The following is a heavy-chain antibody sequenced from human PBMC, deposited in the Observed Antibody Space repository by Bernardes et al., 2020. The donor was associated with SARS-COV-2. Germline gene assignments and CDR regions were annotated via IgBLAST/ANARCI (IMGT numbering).Heavy chain of an antibody. J-gene: IGHJ4*02. CDR3: ARDLRGLDY. CDR1: GFSISSCVFY. D-gene: IGHD3-16*01. CDR2: IYYSGST. Sequence: SETLSLTCTFSGFSISSCVFYLSWIRQHPGNGLEWIGYIYYSGSTYYNPSLKSRVTISVDTSKNQFSLKLRSVTAADTAVYYCARDLRGLDYWGQGTLVTVSS. V-gene: IGHV4-31*03.